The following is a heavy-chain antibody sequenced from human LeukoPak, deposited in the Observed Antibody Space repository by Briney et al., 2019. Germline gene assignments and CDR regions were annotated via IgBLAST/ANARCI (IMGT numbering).Heavy chain of an antibody. CDR3: AISEAAAGRYY. D-gene: IGHD6-13*01. V-gene: IGHV3-21*01. CDR2: ISSSSSYI. Sequence: GGSLRLSCAASGFTFSSYSMNWVRQAPGKGLEWVSSISSSSSYIYYADSVKGRLTISRDNAKNSLYLQMNSLRAEDTAVYYCAISEAAAGRYYWGQGTLVTVSS. CDR1: GFTFSSYS. J-gene: IGHJ4*02.